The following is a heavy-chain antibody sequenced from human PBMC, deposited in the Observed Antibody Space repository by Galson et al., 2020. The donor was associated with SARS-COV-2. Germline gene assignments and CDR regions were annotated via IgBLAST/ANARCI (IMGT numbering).Heavy chain of an antibody. V-gene: IGHV2-70*17. Sequence: ESGPTLAKPTQPLTLPCTFSGFPLTTSGMCVSWIRQHPGKALEWLARIDRDDDKFYSTSLKTRLTISKATSKNQVVLTMTNMDPVDTATYYCARERAKGVGTTYWYFGLWGRGTLVTVSS. D-gene: IGHD1-1*01. CDR1: GFPLTTSGMC. CDR3: ARERAKGVGTTYWYFGL. J-gene: IGHJ2*01. CDR2: IDRDDDK.